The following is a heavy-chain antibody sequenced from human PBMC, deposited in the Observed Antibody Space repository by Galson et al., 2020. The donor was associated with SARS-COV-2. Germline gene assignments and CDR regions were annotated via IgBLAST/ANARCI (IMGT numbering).Heavy chain of an antibody. D-gene: IGHD1-26*01. CDR1: GFTFSAYW. V-gene: IGHV3-7*01. CDR3: ARPTLGSTSPFEH. J-gene: IGHJ4*02. CDR2: IQPDGSVV. Sequence: QLGESLKISCEASGFTFSAYWMTWVRQAPGQGLEWVANIQPDGSVVYYVDSVKGRFAISRDNAKNSVFLQLNNLRADDTALYYCARPTLGSTSPFEHWGQGTVVTVSS.